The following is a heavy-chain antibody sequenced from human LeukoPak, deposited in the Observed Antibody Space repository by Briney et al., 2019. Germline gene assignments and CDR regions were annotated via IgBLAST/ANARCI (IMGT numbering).Heavy chain of an antibody. CDR1: GFTFSSYS. CDR2: IWYGGSNK. Sequence: GGSLRLSCAASGFTFSSYSMNWVRQAPGKGLEWVAVIWYGGSNKYYADSVKGRFTISRDNSKNTLYLQMNSLRAEDTAVYYCAKALEDYYDSSGAFDIWGQGTMVTVSS. V-gene: IGHV3-30*02. CDR3: AKALEDYYDSSGAFDI. J-gene: IGHJ3*02. D-gene: IGHD3-22*01.